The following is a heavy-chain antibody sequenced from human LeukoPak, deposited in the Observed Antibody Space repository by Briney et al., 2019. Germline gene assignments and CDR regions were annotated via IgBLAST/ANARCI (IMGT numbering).Heavy chain of an antibody. CDR3: ARDVTYYGGDWFDP. J-gene: IGHJ5*02. V-gene: IGHV3-48*04. Sequence: GGSLRLSCAASGFTFSSSAMNWVRQAPGKGLEWVSYISSGTSTIYYADSVKGRFTISRDNAKNSLYLQMNSLRAEDSAVYYCARDVTYYGGDWFDPWGQGTLVTVSS. CDR2: ISSGTSTI. D-gene: IGHD4-23*01. CDR1: GFTFSSSA.